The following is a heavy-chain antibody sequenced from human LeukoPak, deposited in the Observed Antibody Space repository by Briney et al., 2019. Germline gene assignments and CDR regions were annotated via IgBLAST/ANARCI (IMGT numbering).Heavy chain of an antibody. J-gene: IGHJ3*02. V-gene: IGHV3-74*01. CDR3: GRGGNGIDI. Sequence: GGSLRLSCAASGFTFSHYLMHWVRQAPGRGLVWVSRINSDESNTNSYADSVKGRFIISRDNAKNTLYLQMNSLRAEDTAVYFCGRGGNGIDIWGQGTTVIVSS. D-gene: IGHD2-8*01. CDR1: GFTFSHYL. CDR2: INSDESNT.